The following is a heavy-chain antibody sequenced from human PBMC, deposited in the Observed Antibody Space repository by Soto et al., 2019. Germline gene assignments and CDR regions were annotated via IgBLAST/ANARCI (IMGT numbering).Heavy chain of an antibody. CDR3: SRGVGVVTFFDY. CDR2: IYYSGST. Sequence: QVQLQESGPGLVKPSETLSLTCTVSGGSVSSGNYYWSWIRQPPGKGLELIGYIYYSGSTNFNPSLKSRVTISVDTSKNQFSLKLSSVTAADTAVYYCSRGVGVVTFFDYWGQGTLVTVSS. V-gene: IGHV4-61*01. D-gene: IGHD3-3*01. CDR1: GGSVSSGNYY. J-gene: IGHJ4*02.